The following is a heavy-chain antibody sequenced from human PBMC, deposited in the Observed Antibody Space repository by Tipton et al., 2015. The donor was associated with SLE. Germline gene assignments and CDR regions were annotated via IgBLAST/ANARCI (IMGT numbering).Heavy chain of an antibody. Sequence: SLRLSCAASGFTFSSYAMHWVRQAPGKGLEWVAVISYDGSNKYYADSVKGRFTISRDNSKNTLYLQMNSLRAEDTAVYYCARVGAPWRFDYWGQGTLVTVSS. CDR2: ISYDGSNK. CDR1: GFTFSSYA. V-gene: IGHV3-30-3*01. CDR3: ARVGAPWRFDY. D-gene: IGHD1-26*01. J-gene: IGHJ4*02.